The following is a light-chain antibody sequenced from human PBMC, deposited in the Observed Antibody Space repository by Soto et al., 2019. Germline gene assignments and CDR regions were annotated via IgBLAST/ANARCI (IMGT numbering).Light chain of an antibody. J-gene: IGLJ2*01. CDR2: GNS. Sequence: QSALTQPPSVSGAPGQRVTISCTGSSSNIGAGYDVHWYQQLPGRAPKLLIYGNSNRPSGVPDRFSGSKSGTSASLAITGLQAEDEADYYCQSYDSSLSVYVVFGGGTQLTVL. CDR1: SSNIGAGYD. V-gene: IGLV1-40*01. CDR3: QSYDSSLSVYVV.